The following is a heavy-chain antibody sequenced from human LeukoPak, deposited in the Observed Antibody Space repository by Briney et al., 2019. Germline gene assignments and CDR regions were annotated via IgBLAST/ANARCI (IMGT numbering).Heavy chain of an antibody. J-gene: IGHJ4*02. Sequence: PSETLSLTCTVSGYSISSGYYWGWIRQPPGKGLEWIGSIYHSGSTYYNPSFKSRVTISVDTSKNQFSLKLSSVTAADTAVYYCARDLGGEWELPWAFDYWGQGTLVTVSS. CDR3: ARDLGGEWELPWAFDY. D-gene: IGHD1-26*01. V-gene: IGHV4-38-2*02. CDR1: GYSISSGYY. CDR2: IYHSGST.